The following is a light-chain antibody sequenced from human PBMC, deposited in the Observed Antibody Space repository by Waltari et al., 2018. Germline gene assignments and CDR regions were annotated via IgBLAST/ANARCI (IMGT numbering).Light chain of an antibody. CDR2: VAS. CDR3: QQTYSAPTWT. CDR1: QSVSTF. V-gene: IGKV1-39*01. Sequence: DIQMTQSPSSLSASVGDRVTITCRASQSVSTFLNWYQQKPGKAPKLLISVASSLQSGVPSRFSGGGSGTDFTLTISGLRPEDFATYYCQQTYSAPTWTFGQGTKVEFK. J-gene: IGKJ1*01.